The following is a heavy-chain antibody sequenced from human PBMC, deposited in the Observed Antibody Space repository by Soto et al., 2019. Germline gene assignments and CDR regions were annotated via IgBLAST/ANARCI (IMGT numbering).Heavy chain of an antibody. CDR3: AKDPSTGPPDC. Sequence: EVQLLESGGDLVQPGGSLILSCAAAGFMFSSYGMSWVRQAPGKGLQWVATIHPSGGSTHYAESVRGRFTISRENSRDTLYLQMNILRAEDTAVYYCAKDPSTGPPDCWGQGALVTVSS. J-gene: IGHJ4*02. CDR1: GFMFSSYG. CDR2: IHPSGGST. V-gene: IGHV3-23*01. D-gene: IGHD3-9*01.